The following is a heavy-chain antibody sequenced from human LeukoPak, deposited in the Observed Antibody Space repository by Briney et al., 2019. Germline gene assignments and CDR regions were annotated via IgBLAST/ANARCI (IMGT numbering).Heavy chain of an antibody. CDR1: GGTFSSYA. D-gene: IGHD1-14*01. Sequence: SVKVSCKASGGTFSSYAISWVRQAPGQGLEWMGGIIPIFGTANYAQKLQGRVTITADESTSTAYMELSSLRSEDTAVYYCARDMSDRYYFDYWGQGTLVTVSS. V-gene: IGHV1-69*13. J-gene: IGHJ4*02. CDR3: ARDMSDRYYFDY. CDR2: IIPIFGTA.